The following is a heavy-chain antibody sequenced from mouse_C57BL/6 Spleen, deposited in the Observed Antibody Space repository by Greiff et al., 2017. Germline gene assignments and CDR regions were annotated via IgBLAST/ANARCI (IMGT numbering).Heavy chain of an antibody. CDR3: ARRGGTEVFDY. D-gene: IGHD2-14*01. CDR1: GFTFSDYY. J-gene: IGHJ2*01. CDR2: ISNGGGST. V-gene: IGHV5-12*01. Sequence: EVKLMESGGGLVQPGGSLKLSCAASGFTFSDYYMYWVRQTPEKRLEWVAYISNGGGSTYYPDTVKGRFTISRDNAKNTLYLQMSRLKSEDTAMYYCARRGGTEVFDYWGQGTTLTVSS.